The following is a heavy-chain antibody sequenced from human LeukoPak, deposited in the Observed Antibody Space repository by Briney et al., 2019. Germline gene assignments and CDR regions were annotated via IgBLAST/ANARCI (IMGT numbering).Heavy chain of an antibody. CDR2: IYYSGST. J-gene: IGHJ5*02. CDR1: GGSISSSSYY. Sequence: PSETLSLTCTVSGGSISSSSYYWGWIRQPPGKGLEWIGSIYYSGSTYYNPSLKSRVTISADTSKNQFSLKLSSVTAADTAVYYCARGMRDNYGGYFAWGQGVLVTVSS. CDR3: ARGMRDNYGGYFA. V-gene: IGHV4-39*07. D-gene: IGHD4-23*01.